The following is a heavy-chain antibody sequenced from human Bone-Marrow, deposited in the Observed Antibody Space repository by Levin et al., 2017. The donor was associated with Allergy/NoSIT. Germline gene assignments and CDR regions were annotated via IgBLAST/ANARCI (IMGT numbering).Heavy chain of an antibody. J-gene: IGHJ4*02. CDR3: VAGGVSSSTTFDT. D-gene: IGHD2-2*01. CDR1: SGSISVYF. V-gene: IGHV4-4*07. Sequence: SETLSLTCTVSSGSISVYFWSWIRQPAGKGLEWLGRLYSTGTTNYNPSLSSRLTMSLDASKNEFSLNLGSVTAADTAVYFCVAGGVSSSTTFDTWGPGIQITVSS. CDR2: LYSTGTT.